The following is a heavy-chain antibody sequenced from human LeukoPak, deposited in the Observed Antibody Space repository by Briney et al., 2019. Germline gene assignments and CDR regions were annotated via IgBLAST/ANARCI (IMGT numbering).Heavy chain of an antibody. CDR1: GYTVTSYG. V-gene: IGHV1-18*01. CDR3: ARAGRYCTNGVCPSGRYYYYGMDV. J-gene: IGHJ6*02. D-gene: IGHD2-8*01. Sequence: GASVKVSCKASGYTVTSYGISWVRQAPGQGLEWMGWISAYNGNTNYAQKLQGRVTMTTDTSTSTAYMELRSLRSDDTAVYYCARAGRYCTNGVCPSGRYYYYGMDVWGQGTTVTVSS. CDR2: ISAYNGNT.